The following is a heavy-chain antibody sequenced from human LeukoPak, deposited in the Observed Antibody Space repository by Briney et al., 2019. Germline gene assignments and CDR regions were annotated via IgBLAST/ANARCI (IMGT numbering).Heavy chain of an antibody. CDR2: IYYSGST. Sequence: SETPSLTCTVSGGSISSSSYYWGWIRQPPGKGLEWIGSIYYSGSTYYNPSLKSRVTISVDTSKNQFSLKLSSVTAADTAVYYCARVQYYGSGTYSKLFDYWGQGTLVTVSS. J-gene: IGHJ4*02. CDR1: GGSISSSSYY. V-gene: IGHV4-39*01. CDR3: ARVQYYGSGTYSKLFDY. D-gene: IGHD3-10*01.